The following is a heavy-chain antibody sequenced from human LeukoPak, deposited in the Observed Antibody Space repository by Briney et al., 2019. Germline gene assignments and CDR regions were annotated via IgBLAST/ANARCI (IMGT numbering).Heavy chain of an antibody. CDR1: GFTFSSYA. V-gene: IGHV3-23*01. J-gene: IGHJ4*02. CDR2: LGISGAST. D-gene: IGHD3-9*01. CDR3: ARGGGGNSDFLTTYTGASLSFDY. Sequence: PGGSLRLSCAASGFTFSSYAMSWVRQTPGKGLQWVSSLGISGASTWYAGSVKGRFSISRDSSKNTLYLQMNNLRTEDTALYYCARGGGGNSDFLTTYTGASLSFDYWGQGALVTVSS.